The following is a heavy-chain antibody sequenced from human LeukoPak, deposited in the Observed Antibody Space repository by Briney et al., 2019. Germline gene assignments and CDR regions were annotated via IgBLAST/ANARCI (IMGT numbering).Heavy chain of an antibody. Sequence: ETLSLTCPVSGGSLRSSGHWWVWIRPPPGKGLEWIGGIHYSGKVYYNPSLKSRVTTSVDTSTDQFSLRLSSATAADTAIYYCARQSGDQSSAWYFDAWGQGTLVTVSS. V-gene: IGHV4-39*01. CDR3: ARQSGDQSSAWYFDA. CDR2: IHYSGKV. D-gene: IGHD6-19*01. J-gene: IGHJ4*02. CDR1: GGSLRSSGHW.